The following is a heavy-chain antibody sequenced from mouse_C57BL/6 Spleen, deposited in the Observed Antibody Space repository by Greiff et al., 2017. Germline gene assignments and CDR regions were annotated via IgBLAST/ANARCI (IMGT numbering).Heavy chain of an antibody. CDR3: ARKGMGRRDAMDY. D-gene: IGHD4-1*01. CDR1: GYTFTSYW. J-gene: IGHJ4*01. CDR2: IDPSDSYT. V-gene: IGHV1-69*01. Sequence: QVQLQQPGAELVMPGASVKLSCKASGYTFTSYWMHWVKQRPGQGLEWIGEIDPSDSYTNYNQKFKGKSTLTVDKSSSTAYMQLSSLTSEDSAVYYWARKGMGRRDAMDYWGQGTSVTVSS.